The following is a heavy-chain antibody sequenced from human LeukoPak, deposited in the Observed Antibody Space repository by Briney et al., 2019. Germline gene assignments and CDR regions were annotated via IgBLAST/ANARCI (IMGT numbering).Heavy chain of an antibody. CDR3: AREDQYLDAFDI. J-gene: IGHJ3*02. D-gene: IGHD2-2*01. V-gene: IGHV4-30-4*01. CDR1: GGSISSGDYY. CDR2: IYYSGST. Sequence: PSETLSLTCTVSGGSISSGDYYWSWIRQPPGKGLEWIGYIYYSGSTYYNPSLKSRVTISVDTSKNQFSLKLSSVTAADTAVYYCAREDQYLDAFDIWGQGTTVTVSS.